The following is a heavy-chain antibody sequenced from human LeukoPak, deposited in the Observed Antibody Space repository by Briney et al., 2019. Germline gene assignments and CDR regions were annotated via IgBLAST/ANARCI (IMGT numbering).Heavy chain of an antibody. CDR2: IYYSGST. Sequence: PSETLSLTGTVSGGSISSYYWSWIRQPPGKGLEWIGYIYYSGSTNYNPSLKSRVTISVDTSKNQFSLKLSSVTAADTAVYYCAREAPYCSSTSCPYYYYYYYMDVWGKGTTVTVSS. CDR1: GGSISSYY. J-gene: IGHJ6*03. D-gene: IGHD2-2*01. CDR3: AREAPYCSSTSCPYYYYYYYMDV. V-gene: IGHV4-59*01.